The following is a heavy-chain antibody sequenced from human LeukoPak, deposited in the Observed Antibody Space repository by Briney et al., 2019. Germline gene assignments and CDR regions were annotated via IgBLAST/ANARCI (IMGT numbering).Heavy chain of an antibody. Sequence: SQTLSLTCAISGDSFSSNSAVWDWIRQSPSRGLKWLGSTYFGSKWYNGYAVSVKSRIPINPDTSMNQFCLQLNSVTPEDTAVYYCARSYIWFDPWGEGSLVTVSS. D-gene: IGHD3-16*01. J-gene: IGHJ5*02. CDR2: TYFGSKWYN. CDR1: GDSFSSNSAV. V-gene: IGHV6-1*01. CDR3: ARSYIWFDP.